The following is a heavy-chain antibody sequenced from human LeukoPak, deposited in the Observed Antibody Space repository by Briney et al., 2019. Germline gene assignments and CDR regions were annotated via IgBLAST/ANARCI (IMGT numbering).Heavy chain of an antibody. D-gene: IGHD2-2*01. J-gene: IGHJ4*02. V-gene: IGHV4-34*01. CDR3: ARRYCSSTSCFPFDS. CDR2: INHSGNT. CDR1: GGSFSGYY. Sequence: SETLSLTCAVYGGSFSGYYWIWIRQPPGKGLEWLGEINHSGNTNYNPSLKSRVTISEDTSKNQFSLKLSPVTAADTAVYYCARRYCSSTSCFPFDSWGQGTLVTVSS.